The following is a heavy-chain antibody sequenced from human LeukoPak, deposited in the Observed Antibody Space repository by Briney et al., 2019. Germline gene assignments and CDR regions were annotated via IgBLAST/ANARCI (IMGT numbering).Heavy chain of an antibody. CDR3: ARTNKVAFDI. J-gene: IGHJ3*02. CDR1: GGSISSSSYY. CDR2: TYYSGST. V-gene: IGHV4-39*01. Sequence: SETLSLTCTVSGGSISSSSYYWGWIRQPPGKGLEWIGSTYYSGSTYYNPSLKSRVTISVDTSKNQFSLKLSSVTAADTAVYYCARTNKVAFDIWGQGTMVTVSS.